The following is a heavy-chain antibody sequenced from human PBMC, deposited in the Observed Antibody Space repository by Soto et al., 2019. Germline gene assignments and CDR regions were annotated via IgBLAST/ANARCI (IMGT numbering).Heavy chain of an antibody. V-gene: IGHV3-23*01. CDR2: VTDSGDST. J-gene: IGHJ4*02. CDR3: AKEMYIGAGPDY. D-gene: IGHD6-19*01. Sequence: PGGSLRLSCAASGFTFNNYEVHWVRQAPGKGLECVSGVTDSGDSTYYANSVKGRFTISRDISKDTLYLQMNSLRAEDTAVYYCAKEMYIGAGPDYLGQGTLVTVSS. CDR1: GFTFNNYE.